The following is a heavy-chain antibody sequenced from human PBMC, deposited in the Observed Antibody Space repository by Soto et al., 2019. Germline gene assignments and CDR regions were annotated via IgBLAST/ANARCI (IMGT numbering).Heavy chain of an antibody. CDR1: GFTFSSHA. J-gene: IGHJ6*04. V-gene: IGHV3-23*01. Sequence: GGSLRLSCAASGFTFSSHAMSWVRQAPGKGLEWVSSISDSGYTTYYADSVKGRFTLARDNSKNTLYLQMNSLSAEDTAVYYCARQRGTAGDTLYMDVWGKGTTVTVSS. D-gene: IGHD6-13*01. CDR2: ISDSGYTT. CDR3: ARQRGTAGDTLYMDV.